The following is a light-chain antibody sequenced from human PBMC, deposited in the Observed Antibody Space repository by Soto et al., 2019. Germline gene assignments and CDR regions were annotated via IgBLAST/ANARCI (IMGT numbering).Light chain of an antibody. V-gene: IGKV3-15*01. Sequence: EIVMTQSPATLSLSPGERATLSCRASQSVSINLAWYQQKPGQAPRLLIYGASTRATGIPARFSGSGSGTEFTLTISSLEPEDVAVYYCQQRSNWLTFGQGTRLEIK. CDR1: QSVSIN. CDR2: GAS. CDR3: QQRSNWLT. J-gene: IGKJ5*01.